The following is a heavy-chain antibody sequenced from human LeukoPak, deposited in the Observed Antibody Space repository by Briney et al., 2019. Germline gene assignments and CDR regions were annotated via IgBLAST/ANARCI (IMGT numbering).Heavy chain of an antibody. J-gene: IGHJ4*02. V-gene: IGHV4-39*01. CDR1: GGSISSSSYY. Sequence: SETLSLTCTVSGGSISSSSYYWGWIRQPPGKGLEWIGSIYYSGSTYYNPSLKSRVTISVDTSKNQFSLKLTSVPAADTAVYYCARLLTNGYNFEYFDYWGQGTLVTVSS. CDR2: IYYSGST. D-gene: IGHD5-24*01. CDR3: ARLLTNGYNFEYFDY.